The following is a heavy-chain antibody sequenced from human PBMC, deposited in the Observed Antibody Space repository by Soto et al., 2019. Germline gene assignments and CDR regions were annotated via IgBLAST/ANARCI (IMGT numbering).Heavy chain of an antibody. CDR2: ISYDGSNK. CDR3: AKEFLDIVVVVAAIGAFDI. J-gene: IGHJ3*02. CDR1: GFTFSSYG. D-gene: IGHD2-15*01. V-gene: IGHV3-30*18. Sequence: GGSLRLSCAASGFTFSSYGMHWVRQAPGKGLEWVAVISYDGSNKYYADSVKGRFTISRDNSKNTLYLQMNSLRAEDTAVYYCAKEFLDIVVVVAAIGAFDIWGQGTMVTVSS.